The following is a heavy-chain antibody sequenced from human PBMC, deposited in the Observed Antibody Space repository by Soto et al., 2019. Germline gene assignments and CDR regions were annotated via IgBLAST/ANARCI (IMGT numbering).Heavy chain of an antibody. CDR3: ARDLGYGGNSESYYYYGMDV. Sequence: QVQLVQSGAEVKKPGSSVKVSCKASGGTFSSYAISWVRQAPGQGLEWMGGIIPIFGTANYAQKFQGRVTITADESMSTAYMELSSLRSEDTAVYYCARDLGYGGNSESYYYYGMDVWGQGTTVTVSS. CDR2: IIPIFGTA. CDR1: GGTFSSYA. D-gene: IGHD4-17*01. V-gene: IGHV1-69*12. J-gene: IGHJ6*02.